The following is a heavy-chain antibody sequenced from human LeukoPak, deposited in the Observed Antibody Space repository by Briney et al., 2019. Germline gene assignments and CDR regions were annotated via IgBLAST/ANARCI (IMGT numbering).Heavy chain of an antibody. CDR1: GFTFGDFA. J-gene: IGHJ6*02. V-gene: IGHV3-49*03. D-gene: IGHD2-2*01. Sequence: GGSLRLSCTASGFTFGDFAMSWFRPAPGKGLEWVGFIRSKAFGGTTEHAASVKGRFTVSRDDSESIAYLQMNSLKTEDTAVYYCSRAGRQYQRVDVWGQGTTVTVSS. CDR2: IRSKAFGGTT. CDR3: SRAGRQYQRVDV.